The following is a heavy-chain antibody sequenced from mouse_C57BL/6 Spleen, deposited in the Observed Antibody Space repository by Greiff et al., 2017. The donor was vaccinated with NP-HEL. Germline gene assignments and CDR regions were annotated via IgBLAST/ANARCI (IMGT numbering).Heavy chain of an antibody. D-gene: IGHD2-4*01. CDR2: INPNYGTT. CDR3: ARGGLRRGDYAMDY. V-gene: IGHV1-39*01. CDR1: GYSFTDYN. J-gene: IGHJ4*01. Sequence: VQLQQSGPELVKPGASVKISCKASGYSFTDYNMNWVKQSNGKSLEWIGVINPNYGTTSYNQKFKGKATLTVDQSSSTAYMQLNSLISEDSAVYYCARGGLRRGDYAMDYWGQGTSVTVSS.